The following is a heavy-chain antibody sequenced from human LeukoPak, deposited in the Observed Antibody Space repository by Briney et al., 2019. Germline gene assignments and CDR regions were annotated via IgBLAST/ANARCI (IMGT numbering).Heavy chain of an antibody. CDR1: GFTFSDYA. CDR3: AKDRVVWATISHPYYFDY. J-gene: IGHJ4*02. D-gene: IGHD5-24*01. V-gene: IGHV3-23*01. CDR2: ISGSGGST. Sequence: PGGSLRLSCAASGFTFSDYAMNWVRQAPGEGLEWVSAISGSGGSTYYADSVKGRFTISRDNSKNTLYLQMNSLSTEDTAVYYCAKDRVVWATISHPYYFDYWGQGTLVTVSS.